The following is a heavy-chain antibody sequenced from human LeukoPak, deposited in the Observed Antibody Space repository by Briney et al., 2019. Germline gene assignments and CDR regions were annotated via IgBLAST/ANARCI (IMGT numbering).Heavy chain of an antibody. D-gene: IGHD3-22*01. J-gene: IGHJ4*02. V-gene: IGHV3-21*01. CDR1: GFTFSSYS. CDR3: ARATYYYDSSGHYYFDY. Sequence: PGGSLRLSCAASGFTFSSYSMNWVRQAPGKGLEWVSSISSSSSYIYHADSVKGRFTISRDNAKNSLYLQMNSLRAEDTAVYYCARATYYYDSSGHYYFDYWGQGTLVTVSS. CDR2: ISSSSSYI.